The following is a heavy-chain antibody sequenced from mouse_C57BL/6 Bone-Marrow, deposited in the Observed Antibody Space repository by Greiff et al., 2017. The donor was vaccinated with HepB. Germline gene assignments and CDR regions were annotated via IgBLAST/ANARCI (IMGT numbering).Heavy chain of an antibody. CDR2: IRSKSNNYAT. Sequence: DVHLVESGGGLVQPKGSLKLSCAASGFSFNTYAMNWVRQAPGKGLEWVARIRSKSNNYATYYADSVKDRFTISRDDSESMLYLQMNNLKTEDTAMYYCVRSPDGYYEDYAMDYWGQGTSVTVSS. CDR3: VRSPDGYYEDYAMDY. J-gene: IGHJ4*01. V-gene: IGHV10-1*01. D-gene: IGHD2-3*01. CDR1: GFSFNTYA.